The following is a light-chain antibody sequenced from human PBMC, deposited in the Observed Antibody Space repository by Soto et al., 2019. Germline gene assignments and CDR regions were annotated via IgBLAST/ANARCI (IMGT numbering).Light chain of an antibody. CDR1: QDINNY. J-gene: IGKJ3*01. Sequence: DIQMTQSPSSLSASVGDRVTITCRASQDINNYLACYQQKPGKVPKLLIYSASSLQSGVPSRFSGSGSGTEFTLTLSSLQSEDVATYYCQKHDLAPFPFGPGTKVDIK. V-gene: IGKV1-27*01. CDR3: QKHDLAPFP. CDR2: SAS.